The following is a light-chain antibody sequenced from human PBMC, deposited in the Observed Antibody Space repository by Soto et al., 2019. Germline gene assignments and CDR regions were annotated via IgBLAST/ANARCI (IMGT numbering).Light chain of an antibody. CDR1: QSISSW. Sequence: DIQMTQSPSTLSASVGDRVTITCRASQSISSWLAWYQQKPGKAPKLLIYDASSLESGVQSRFSGSGSGTEFTLTISSLQSEDFAVYYCKQYNNWPITFGQGTRLEIK. J-gene: IGKJ5*01. CDR2: DAS. V-gene: IGKV1-5*01. CDR3: KQYNNWPIT.